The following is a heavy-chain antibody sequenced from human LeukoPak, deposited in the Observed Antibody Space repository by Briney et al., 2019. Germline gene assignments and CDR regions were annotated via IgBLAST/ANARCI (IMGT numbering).Heavy chain of an antibody. CDR1: GGSFSGYY. J-gene: IGHJ4*02. D-gene: IGHD6-19*01. CDR2: IDHSGST. Sequence: SETLSLTCAVFGGSFSGYYWSWIRQPPGKGLEWIGEIDHSGSTNYNPSMKSRVTMSVDTSKSQLSLKVTSVTAADTAVYYCARRRSSGWYYFDYWGQGTLVTVPS. V-gene: IGHV4-34*01. CDR3: ARRRSSGWYYFDY.